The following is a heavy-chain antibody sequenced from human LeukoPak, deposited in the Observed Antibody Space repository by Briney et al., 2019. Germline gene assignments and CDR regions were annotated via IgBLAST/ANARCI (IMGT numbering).Heavy chain of an antibody. J-gene: IGHJ6*03. Sequence: GGSLRLSCAASGFTFSSYAMSWVRQAPGKGLEWVSAISGSGGSTYYADSVKGRFTISRDNAKNSLYLQMNSLRAEDTAVYYCARDVLAVAKPLPMDVWGKGTTVTVSS. D-gene: IGHD6-19*01. CDR1: GFTFSSYA. CDR3: ARDVLAVAKPLPMDV. CDR2: ISGSGGST. V-gene: IGHV3-23*01.